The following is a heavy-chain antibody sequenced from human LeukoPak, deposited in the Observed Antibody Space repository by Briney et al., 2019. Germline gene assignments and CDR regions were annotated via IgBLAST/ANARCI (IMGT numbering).Heavy chain of an antibody. CDR2: IKYDGSEK. CDR3: ARLKFPYYDFWSGPPGY. V-gene: IGHV3-7*01. CDR1: GFSFSTTW. Sequence: GSLRLSCAASGFSFSTTWMTWVRQAPGKGLEWVANIKYDGSEKYYADSLKGRFTLSRDNARNSLYLQMNSLRAEDTAVYYCARLKFPYYDFWSGPPGYWGQGTLVTVSS. J-gene: IGHJ4*02. D-gene: IGHD3-3*01.